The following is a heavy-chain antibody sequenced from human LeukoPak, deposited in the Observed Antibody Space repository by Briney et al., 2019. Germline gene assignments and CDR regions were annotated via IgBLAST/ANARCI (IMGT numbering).Heavy chain of an antibody. CDR1: GGSISTYY. V-gene: IGHV4-59*08. CDR2: IYYSGST. CDR3: ARTYCDSTTCYRFDY. Sequence: SETLSLTCTVSGGSISTYYWSWIRQPPGMRLEWIGYIYYSGSTNYNPSLNSRVTISVDTSENQFSLELRSVTAADAAVYYCARTYCDSTTCYRFDYWGQGTLVTVSS. J-gene: IGHJ4*02. D-gene: IGHD2-2*01.